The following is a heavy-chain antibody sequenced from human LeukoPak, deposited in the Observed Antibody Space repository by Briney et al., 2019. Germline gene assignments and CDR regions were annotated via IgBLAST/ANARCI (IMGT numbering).Heavy chain of an antibody. CDR1: GGSFSGYY. CDR2: INHSGST. D-gene: IGHD3-22*01. Sequence: SETLSLTCQVYGGSFSGYYWSWIRQPPGKGLEWIGEINHSGSTNYNPSLKSRVTISVDTSKNQFSLKLRSVTAADTAVYYCARAGDGIGYYYFDYWGQGTLVTVSS. V-gene: IGHV4-34*01. CDR3: ARAGDGIGYYYFDY. J-gene: IGHJ4*02.